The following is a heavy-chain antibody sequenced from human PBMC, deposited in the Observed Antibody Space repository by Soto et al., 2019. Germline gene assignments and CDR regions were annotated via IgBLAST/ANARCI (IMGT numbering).Heavy chain of an antibody. V-gene: IGHV1-69*02. D-gene: IGHD2-15*01. Sequence: SVKVSCKASGGTFSSYTISWVRQAPGQGLEWMGRIIPILGIANYAQKFQGRVTITADKSTSTAYMELSSLRSEDTAVYYCATAPGLYCSGGSCYSDYYYYGMDVLGQFTTVTVSS. CDR2: IIPILGIA. CDR1: GGTFSSYT. J-gene: IGHJ6*02. CDR3: ATAPGLYCSGGSCYSDYYYYGMDV.